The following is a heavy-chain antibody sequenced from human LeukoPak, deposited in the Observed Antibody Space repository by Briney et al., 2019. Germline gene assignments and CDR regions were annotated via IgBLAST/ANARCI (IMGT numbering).Heavy chain of an antibody. D-gene: IGHD6-13*01. Sequence: PGGSLRLSCAASGFTFSSHWVACLRQAPEKGLEWVANIKQDGSEIYYVDSVKGRFTISRDNAKNSLYLQMNSLRAEDTAVYFCARWRTSNWSEFDYWGQGTLVTVSS. V-gene: IGHV3-7*05. CDR1: GFTFSSHW. CDR3: ARWRTSNWSEFDY. CDR2: IKQDGSEI. J-gene: IGHJ4*02.